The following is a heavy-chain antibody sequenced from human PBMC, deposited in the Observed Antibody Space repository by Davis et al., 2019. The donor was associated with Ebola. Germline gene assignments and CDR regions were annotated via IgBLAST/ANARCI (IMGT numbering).Heavy chain of an antibody. J-gene: IGHJ6*03. CDR2: IWYDGSNK. Sequence: GESLKISCAASGFTFSSYGMHWVRQAPGKGLEWVAVIWYDGSNKYYADSVKGRFTISRDNSKNTLYLQMNSLRAEDTAVYYCARDRVVVVPAATPHYYYYYMDVWGKGTTVTVSS. CDR3: ARDRVVVVPAATPHYYYYYMDV. D-gene: IGHD2-2*01. V-gene: IGHV3-30*19. CDR1: GFTFSSYG.